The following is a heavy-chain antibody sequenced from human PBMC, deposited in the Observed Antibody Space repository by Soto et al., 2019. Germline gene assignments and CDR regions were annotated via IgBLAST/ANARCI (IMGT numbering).Heavy chain of an antibody. Sequence: PGESLKISCKGSGYRFTSYWISWVRQMPGKGLEWMGRIDPSDSYTNYSPSFQGHVTISADKSISTAYLQWSSLKASDTAMYYCASSHYGGPDAFDIWGQGTMVTVSS. CDR2: IDPSDSYT. J-gene: IGHJ3*02. CDR3: ASSHYGGPDAFDI. V-gene: IGHV5-10-1*01. CDR1: GYRFTSYW. D-gene: IGHD3-16*01.